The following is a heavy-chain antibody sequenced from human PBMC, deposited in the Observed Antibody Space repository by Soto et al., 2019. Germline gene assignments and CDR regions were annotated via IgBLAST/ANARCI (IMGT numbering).Heavy chain of an antibody. D-gene: IGHD3-22*01. J-gene: IGHJ2*01. CDR2: ISHDGSTK. CDR1: EFPFSSYG. CDR3: AKPFQRSGYYYDFWYFDL. Sequence: QVQLVESGGGVVQSGRSLRLSCAASEFPFSSYGMHWVRQAPGKGLEWVAVISHDGSTKYYADSVKGRFTISRDNSKNTXXLQMNSLRAEDTAVYYCAKPFQRSGYYYDFWYFDLWGRGTLVTVSS. V-gene: IGHV3-30*18.